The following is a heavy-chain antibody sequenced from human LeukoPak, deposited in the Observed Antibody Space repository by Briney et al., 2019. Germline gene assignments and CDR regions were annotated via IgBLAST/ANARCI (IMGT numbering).Heavy chain of an antibody. Sequence: GGSLRLSCAPSGFTFSNNVMHWVRQAPGKGLEWVAIIWYDGSNKYYADSLKGRFTISRDNSRNTLYLQMNSLRAEDTAVYYCARGGLAAAGIDYWGQGTLVTVSS. V-gene: IGHV3-33*01. CDR2: IWYDGSNK. CDR3: ARGGLAAAGIDY. J-gene: IGHJ4*02. D-gene: IGHD6-13*01. CDR1: GFTFSNNV.